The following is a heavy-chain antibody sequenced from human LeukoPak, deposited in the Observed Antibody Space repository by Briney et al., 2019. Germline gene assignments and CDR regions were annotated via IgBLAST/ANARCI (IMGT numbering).Heavy chain of an antibody. CDR3: AKRPAYNWFDP. V-gene: IGHV4-59*12. CDR1: GGSISSYY. J-gene: IGHJ5*02. Sequence: SETLSLTCTVSGGSISSYYWSWIRQPPGKGLEWIGYIYYSGSTNYNPSLKSRVTISVDKSKNQFSLKLSSVTAADTAVYYCAKRPAYNWFDPWGQGTLVTVSS. CDR2: IYYSGST.